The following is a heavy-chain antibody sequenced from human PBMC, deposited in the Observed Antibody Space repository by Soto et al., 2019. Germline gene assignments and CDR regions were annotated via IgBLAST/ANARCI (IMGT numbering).Heavy chain of an antibody. CDR2: IYYSGST. CDR3: GRDHGYDSDY. Sequence: PSETLSLTCTVSGGSISSYYWSWIRQPPGKGLEWIGYIYYSGSTNYNPSLKSRVTISVDTSKNQFSLKLSSVTAADTAVYYCGRDHGYDSDYWGQGTLVTVSS. J-gene: IGHJ4*02. D-gene: IGHD3-22*01. V-gene: IGHV4-59*01. CDR1: GGSISSYY.